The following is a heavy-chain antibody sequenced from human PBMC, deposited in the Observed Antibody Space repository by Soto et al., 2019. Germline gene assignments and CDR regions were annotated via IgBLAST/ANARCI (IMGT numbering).Heavy chain of an antibody. Sequence: GGSLRLSCAASGFTFSSYGMHWVRQAPGKGLEWVAVIWYDGSNKYYADSVKGRFTISRDNSKNTLYLQMNSLRAEDTAVYYCARDPGPPPYSSSYDHYYYMDVWGKGTTVTVSS. V-gene: IGHV3-33*01. CDR3: ARDPGPPPYSSSYDHYYYMDV. J-gene: IGHJ6*03. CDR2: IWYDGSNK. CDR1: GFTFSSYG. D-gene: IGHD6-6*01.